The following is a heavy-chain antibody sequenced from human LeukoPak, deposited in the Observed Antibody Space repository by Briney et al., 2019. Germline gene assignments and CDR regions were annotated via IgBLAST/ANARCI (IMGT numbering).Heavy chain of an antibody. V-gene: IGHV4-4*07. CDR2: IYTSGST. D-gene: IGHD2-2*01. CDR3: AREGYCSSTSCYVRY. CDR1: GGSISSYY. Sequence: PSETLSLTCTVSGGSISSYYWSWIRQPAGKGLEWIGRIYTSGSTNYNPSLKSRVTMSVDTSKNQFSLKLSSVTAADTAVYYCAREGYCSSTSCYVRYWGQGTLVTVSS. J-gene: IGHJ4*02.